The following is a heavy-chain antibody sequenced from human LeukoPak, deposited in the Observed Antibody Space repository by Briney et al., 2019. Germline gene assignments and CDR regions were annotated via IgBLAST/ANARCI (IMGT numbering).Heavy chain of an antibody. CDR2: IIPIFGTA. CDR3: ARDGEEWELPSDDAFDI. V-gene: IGHV1-69*13. CDR1: GGTFSSYA. Sequence: SVKVSCKASGGTFSSYAISWVRQAPGQGLEWMGGIIPIFGTANYAQKFQGRVTITADESTSTAYMELSSLRSEDTAVYYCARDGEEWELPSDDAFDIWGRGTMVTVSS. J-gene: IGHJ3*02. D-gene: IGHD1-26*01.